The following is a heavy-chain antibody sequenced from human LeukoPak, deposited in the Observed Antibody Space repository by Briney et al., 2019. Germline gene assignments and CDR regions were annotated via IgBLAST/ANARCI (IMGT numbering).Heavy chain of an antibody. J-gene: IGHJ4*02. V-gene: IGHV3-20*04. CDR2: INWNGGST. D-gene: IGHD3-10*01. Sequence: GGSLRLSCAASGFTFDVYGMSGVRQARGKGVECVSGINWNGGSTGYADSVKGRFTISRDNAKNSLYLQMNSLRAEDTALYYCARGARGVSGYYFDYWGQGTLVTVSS. CDR3: ARGARGVSGYYFDY. CDR1: GFTFDVYG.